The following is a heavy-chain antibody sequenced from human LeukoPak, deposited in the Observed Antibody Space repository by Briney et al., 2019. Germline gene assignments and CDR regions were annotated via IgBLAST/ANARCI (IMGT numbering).Heavy chain of an antibody. CDR2: VYTSGST. J-gene: IGHJ4*02. D-gene: IGHD2-15*01. CDR3: ARDFPTYCTGGSCYGGNTDY. Sequence: SQTLSLTCTVSGASVSSVSYYWSWIRQPAGKGLEWIGRVYTSGSTNYNPSLKSRVTISVDTSKNQFSLKLSSVTAADTAVYYCARDFPTYCTGGSCYGGNTDYWGQGTLVTVSS. V-gene: IGHV4-61*02. CDR1: GASVSSVSYY.